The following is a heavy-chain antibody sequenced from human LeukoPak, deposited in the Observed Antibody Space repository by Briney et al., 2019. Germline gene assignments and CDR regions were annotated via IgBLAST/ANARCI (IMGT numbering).Heavy chain of an antibody. J-gene: IGHJ4*02. CDR3: AREWMVRGVVDY. V-gene: IGHV3-21*01. CDR2: ISSSSSYI. Sequence: SGGSLRLSCAASGFTFSSYSMNWVRQAPGKGLEWVSSISSSSSYIYYADSVKGRFTISRDNAKNSLYLQMNSLRAEDTAVYYCAREWMVRGVVDYWSQGTLVTVSS. CDR1: GFTFSSYS. D-gene: IGHD3-10*01.